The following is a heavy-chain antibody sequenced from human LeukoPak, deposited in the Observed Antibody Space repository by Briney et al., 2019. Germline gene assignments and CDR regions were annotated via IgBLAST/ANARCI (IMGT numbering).Heavy chain of an antibody. CDR1: GFTFSDYW. CDR2: ISYDGSNK. V-gene: IGHV3-30*01. J-gene: IGHJ4*02. Sequence: GGSLRLSCEGSGFTFSDYWMGWVRQAPGKGLEWVAVISYDGSNKYYADSVKGRFTISRDNSKNTLYLQMNSLRAEDTAVYYCARDGLFDPYYDFWSGYYFDYWGQGTLVTVSS. CDR3: ARDGLFDPYYDFWSGYYFDY. D-gene: IGHD3-3*01.